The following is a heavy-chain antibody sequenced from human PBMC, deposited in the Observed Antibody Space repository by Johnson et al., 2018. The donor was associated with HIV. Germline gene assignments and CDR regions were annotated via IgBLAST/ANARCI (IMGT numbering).Heavy chain of an antibody. J-gene: IGHJ3*02. CDR2: ISSSGSTI. Sequence: VQLVESGGGLVKPGRSLRLSCAASGFTFSDYYMSWIRQAPGKGLEWVSYISSSGSTIYYADSVKGRFTISRDNSKNTLYLQMNSLRAEDTAVYYCARGPHEVVVVAATSAFDIWGQGTMVTVSS. D-gene: IGHD2-15*01. CDR3: ARGPHEVVVVAATSAFDI. V-gene: IGHV3-11*04. CDR1: GFTFSDYY.